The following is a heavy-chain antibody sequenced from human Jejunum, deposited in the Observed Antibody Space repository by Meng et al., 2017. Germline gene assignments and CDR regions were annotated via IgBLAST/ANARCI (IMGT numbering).Heavy chain of an antibody. J-gene: IGHJ4*02. V-gene: IGHV4-61*08. CDR1: GGSVSRAGYQ. CDR3: ARDHMGSLDY. Sequence: GQLPESGPGLVRPSGTLSLICTVSGGSVSRAGYQWGWIRQPPGKGLEWIGYASTNYNPSLKSRVTISLDTSRNQFSLSLSSVTAADTAVYYCARDHMGSLDYWGQGILVTVSS. CDR2: AST. D-gene: IGHD1-26*01.